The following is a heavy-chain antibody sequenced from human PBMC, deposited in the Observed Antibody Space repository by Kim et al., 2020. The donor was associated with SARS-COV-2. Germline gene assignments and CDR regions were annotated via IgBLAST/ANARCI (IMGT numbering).Heavy chain of an antibody. J-gene: IGHJ4*02. D-gene: IGHD7-27*01. V-gene: IGHV3-53*01. CDR2: ST. CDR3: SSSTLGAYFDY. Sequence: STYSADSVKGRLTISRDIPKDTLYLQMNSLRAEDTAVYYCSSSTLGAYFDYWGQGSLVTVSS.